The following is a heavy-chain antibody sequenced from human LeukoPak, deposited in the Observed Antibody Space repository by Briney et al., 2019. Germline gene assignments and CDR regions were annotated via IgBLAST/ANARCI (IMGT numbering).Heavy chain of an antibody. CDR2: IWYDGSNK. CDR1: GFTFSSYG. J-gene: IGHJ4*02. Sequence: PGGSLRLSCAASGFTFSSYGIHWVRQAPGKGLEWVAVIWYDGSNKYYADSVKGRFTISRDNSKNTLYLQMNSLRAEDTAVYFCAKGGGMIFKQFDYWGQGILVTVSS. CDR3: AKGGGMIFKQFDY. V-gene: IGHV3-33*06. D-gene: IGHD3/OR15-3a*01.